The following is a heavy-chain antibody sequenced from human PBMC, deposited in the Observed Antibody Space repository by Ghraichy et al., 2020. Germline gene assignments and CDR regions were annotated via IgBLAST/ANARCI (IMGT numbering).Heavy chain of an antibody. CDR1: GGTFSSYA. CDR2: IIPIFGTA. V-gene: IGHV1-69*13. J-gene: IGHJ6*02. D-gene: IGHD2-2*01. Sequence: SVKVSCKASGGTFSSYAISWVRQAPGQGLEWMGGIIPIFGTANHAQKFQGRVTITADESTSTAYMELSSLRSEDTAVYYCARGPVPAAPYYYYGMDVWGQGTTVTVSS. CDR3: ARGPVPAAPYYYYGMDV.